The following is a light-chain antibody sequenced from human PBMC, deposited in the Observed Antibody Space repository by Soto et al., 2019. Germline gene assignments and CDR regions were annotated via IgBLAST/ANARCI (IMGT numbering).Light chain of an antibody. Sequence: ERATLSCRASQTVSSRFLAWYQQKPGQAPRLLIYGALSRATGIPDRFSGSGSGTDFTLTLSSLEPEDFAVYYCQQRSNWPKITFGQGTRLEI. V-gene: IGKV3D-20*02. CDR1: QTVSSRF. CDR3: QQRSNWPKIT. CDR2: GAL. J-gene: IGKJ5*01.